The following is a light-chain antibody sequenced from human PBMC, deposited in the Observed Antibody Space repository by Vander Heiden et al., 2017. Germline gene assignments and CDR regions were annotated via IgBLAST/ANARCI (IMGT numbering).Light chain of an antibody. V-gene: IGLV5-45*03. Sequence: QAVLTQPSSLSASPGASASLTCPLRSYITVGTYRLSWYQQKPGSPPQYLLRYNSDSDKQQGSGVPGRFSGSKDASANAGILLISGLQSEDEADYYCLIWHTSAWVFGGGTKLTVL. CDR1: SYITVGTYR. CDR3: LIWHTSAWV. J-gene: IGLJ3*02. CDR2: YNSDSDK.